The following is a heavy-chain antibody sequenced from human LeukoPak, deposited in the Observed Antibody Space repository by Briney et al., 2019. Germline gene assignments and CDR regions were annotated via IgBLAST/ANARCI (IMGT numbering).Heavy chain of an antibody. V-gene: IGHV3-49*04. D-gene: IGHD1-26*01. Sequence: PGGSLRLSCTASGFTSGDYSLNWVRQAPGKGLEWLGFIRSKAYGGTTEYAASVKGRFTISRDDSKSIAYLLMNSLKTEDTAVYYCTRGRRATHDYWGQGTLVTVSS. CDR3: TRGRRATHDY. J-gene: IGHJ4*02. CDR2: IRSKAYGGTT. CDR1: GFTSGDYS.